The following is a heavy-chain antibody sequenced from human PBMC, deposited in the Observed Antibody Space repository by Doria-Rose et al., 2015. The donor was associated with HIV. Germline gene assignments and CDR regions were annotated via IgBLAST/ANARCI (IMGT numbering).Heavy chain of an antibody. CDR2: INPSGGST. CDR3: ARKHYFDY. V-gene: IGHV1-46*01. Sequence: PGQGLEWMGTINPSGGSTTYAQKFQGRVTMTRDTSTSTVYMELSSLRSEDTAVYYCARKHYFDYWGQGTLVTVSS. J-gene: IGHJ4*02.